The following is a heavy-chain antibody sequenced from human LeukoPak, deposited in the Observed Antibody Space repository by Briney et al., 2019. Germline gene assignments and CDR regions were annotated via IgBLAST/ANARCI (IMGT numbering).Heavy chain of an antibody. CDR3: ARDTYSSSSLDYYYMDV. CDR1: GFTFSSYA. J-gene: IGHJ6*03. D-gene: IGHD6-6*01. Sequence: GGSLRLSCAASGFTFSSYAMHWVRQAPGKGLEWGAVISYDGSNKYYADSVKGRFTISRDNSKNTLYLQMNSLRAEDTAVYYCARDTYSSSSLDYYYMDVWGKGTTVTVSS. CDR2: ISYDGSNK. V-gene: IGHV3-30*01.